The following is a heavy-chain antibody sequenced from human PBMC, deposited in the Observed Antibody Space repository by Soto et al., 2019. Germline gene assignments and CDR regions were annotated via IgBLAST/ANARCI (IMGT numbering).Heavy chain of an antibody. Sequence: QITLKESGPTLVKPTQTLTLTCTFSGFSLSSTGVGVGWIRQPPGKALEWLAVIYWDDDKRYSPSLKNRLSITMDTSKNQVVLTMTNVAPADTATYYCAHRPETMAGKNWFDPWGQGTLVTVSS. D-gene: IGHD3-10*01. CDR1: GFSLSSTGVG. J-gene: IGHJ5*02. CDR2: IYWDDDK. CDR3: AHRPETMAGKNWFDP. V-gene: IGHV2-5*02.